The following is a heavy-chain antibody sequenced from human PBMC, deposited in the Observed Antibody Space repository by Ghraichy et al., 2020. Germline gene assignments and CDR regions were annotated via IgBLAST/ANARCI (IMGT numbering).Heavy chain of an antibody. Sequence: GGSLRLSCAASGFTFSGHWMSWVRQAPGKGLEWVANIGEDGSEKYYVDSVKGRFTISRDNAKSSLYLQMNSLRAEDTAVYYCGRDDWEPADYWGQGTLVTVSS. CDR3: GRDDWEPADY. V-gene: IGHV3-7*01. J-gene: IGHJ4*02. CDR2: IGEDGSEK. CDR1: GFTFSGHW. D-gene: IGHD3-9*01.